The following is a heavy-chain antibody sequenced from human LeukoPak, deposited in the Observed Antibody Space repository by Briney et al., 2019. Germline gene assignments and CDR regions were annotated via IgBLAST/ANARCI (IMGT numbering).Heavy chain of an antibody. Sequence: SETLSLTCTVSGGSISSYYWSWIRQPPGKGLEWIGYIYYSGSTNYNPSLKSRVTISVDTSKNQFSLKLSSVTAADTAVYYCARAPYYYDSSGPTGFQHWGQGTLVTVSS. CDR1: GGSISSYY. CDR3: ARAPYYYDSSGPTGFQH. CDR2: IYYSGST. D-gene: IGHD3-22*01. J-gene: IGHJ1*01. V-gene: IGHV4-59*12.